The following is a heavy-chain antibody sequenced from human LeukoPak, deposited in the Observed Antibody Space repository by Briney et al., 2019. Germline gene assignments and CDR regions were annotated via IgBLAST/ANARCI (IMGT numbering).Heavy chain of an antibody. CDR1: GFTVSSNY. V-gene: IGHV3-66*01. D-gene: IGHD2-15*01. CDR3: ARVGYTDTWYSSPPFDY. Sequence: GALRLSCAVSGFTVSSNYMSWVRQAPGKGLEWVSIIYSGGSTNYADSVKGRFIISRDNSKNILYLQMNSLRAEDTALYYCARVGYTDTWYSSPPFDYWGQGTLVTVSS. CDR2: IYSGGST. J-gene: IGHJ4*02.